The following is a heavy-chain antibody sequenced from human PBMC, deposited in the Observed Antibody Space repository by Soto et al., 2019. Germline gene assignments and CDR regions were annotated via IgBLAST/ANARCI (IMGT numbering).Heavy chain of an antibody. J-gene: IGHJ6*02. CDR2: ISSSSSTI. CDR3: ARVMYSSSPCYYYGMDV. D-gene: IGHD6-13*01. Sequence: GASLRLSCAASGFTFRSYSMNWVRQAPGNGLEWVSYISSSSSTIYYADSVKGRFTISRDNAKNSLYLQMNSLRDEDTAVYYCARVMYSSSPCYYYGMDVWGQGTTVTVSS. CDR1: GFTFRSYS. V-gene: IGHV3-48*02.